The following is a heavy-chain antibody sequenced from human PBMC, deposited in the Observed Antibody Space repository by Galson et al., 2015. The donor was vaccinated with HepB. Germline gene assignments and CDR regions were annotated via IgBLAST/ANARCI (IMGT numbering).Heavy chain of an antibody. D-gene: IGHD2-2*01. V-gene: IGHV5-51*01. CDR2: IYPGDSYT. Sequence: QSGAEVKKPGESLKISCKGSGYRFTNYWIGWVRQMPGKGLEWMGIIYPGDSYTTYSPSFQGQVTISADKSINTAYLQWSSLKTSDTALYYCARSAVPVARGYYYYCGMDVWGQGTTVTVSS. CDR3: ARSAVPVARGYYYYCGMDV. CDR1: GYRFTNYW. J-gene: IGHJ6*02.